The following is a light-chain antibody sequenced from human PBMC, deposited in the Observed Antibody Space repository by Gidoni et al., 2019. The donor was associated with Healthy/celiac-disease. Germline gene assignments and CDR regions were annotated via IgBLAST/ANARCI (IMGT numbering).Light chain of an antibody. CDR3: QQRSI. CDR2: DAS. V-gene: IGKV3-11*01. Sequence: EIVLTQSPATRSLSPGERATLSCRASQSVSSYLAWYQQKPGQAPRLLIYDASNRATGIPARFSGSGSGTDFTLTISSLEPEDFAVYYCQQRSIFGGGTKVEIK. CDR1: QSVSSY. J-gene: IGKJ4*01.